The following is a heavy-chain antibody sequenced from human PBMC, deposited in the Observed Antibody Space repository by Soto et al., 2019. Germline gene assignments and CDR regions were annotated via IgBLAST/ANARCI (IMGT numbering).Heavy chain of an antibody. CDR2: ISGDTGHT. J-gene: IGHJ5*02. CDR3: ARDKSDFTFGP. Sequence: QVLLVQSGTEVKKPGASVNISCKGSGYSFDKNGISWVRQAPGQGLEWMGWISGDTGHTIYAQKFQGRLSVTTVTSTRTAYMELTSLTSDDTAMYYCARDKSDFTFGPWGQGSLVTVSS. CDR1: GYSFDKNG. V-gene: IGHV1-18*01. D-gene: IGHD3-3*01.